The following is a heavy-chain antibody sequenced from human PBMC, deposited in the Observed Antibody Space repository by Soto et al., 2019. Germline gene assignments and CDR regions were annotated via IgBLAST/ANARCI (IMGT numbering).Heavy chain of an antibody. Sequence: EVQLVESGGGLVQPGGSLRLSCVVSGITFSTYRMHWVRQAPGKGLVWVSHIKSDGTVTHYTDSVRGRFIISRDNAKNTLFLQMNSLRAEDTAVYYCAREHYDVWSGYYLDYWGQGTLVTVSS. CDR2: IKSDGTVT. D-gene: IGHD3-3*01. CDR1: GITFSTYR. V-gene: IGHV3-74*01. CDR3: AREHYDVWSGYYLDY. J-gene: IGHJ4*02.